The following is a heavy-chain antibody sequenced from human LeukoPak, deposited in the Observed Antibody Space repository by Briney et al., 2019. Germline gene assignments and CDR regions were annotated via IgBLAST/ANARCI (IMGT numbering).Heavy chain of an antibody. CDR2: INPNSGGT. J-gene: IGHJ4*02. V-gene: IGHV1-2*04. CDR1: GYTFTGYY. CDR3: ARSPTYEPYYFDY. Sequence: ASVKVSCTASGYTFTGYYMHWVRQAPGQGLEWMGWINPNSGGTNYAQKFQGWVTMTRDTSISTAYMELSRLRSDDTAVYYCARSPTYEPYYFDYWGQGTLVTVSS. D-gene: IGHD1-14*01.